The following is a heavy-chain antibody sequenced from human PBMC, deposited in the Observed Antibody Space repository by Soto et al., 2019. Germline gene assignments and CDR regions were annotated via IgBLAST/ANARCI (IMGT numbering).Heavy chain of an antibody. CDR1: GGSFSGYY. Sequence: SETLSLTCAVYGGSFSGYYWSWIRQPPGKGLEWIGEINHSGSTNYNPSLRSRVTISVDTSKNQFSLKLSSVTAADTAVYYCARGGGYYYGMDVWGQGTTVTVSS. CDR2: INHSGST. CDR3: ARGGGYYYGMDV. J-gene: IGHJ6*02. V-gene: IGHV4-34*01.